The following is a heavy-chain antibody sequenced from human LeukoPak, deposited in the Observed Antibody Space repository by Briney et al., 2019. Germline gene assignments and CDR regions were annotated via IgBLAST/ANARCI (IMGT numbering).Heavy chain of an antibody. CDR2: MNPNSGNT. CDR3: ARAYGDYGIDY. D-gene: IGHD4-17*01. J-gene: IGHJ4*02. Sequence: ASVKVPCKASGYTFTSYDINWVRQATGQGLEWMGWMNPNSGNTGYAQKFQGTVTMTRNTSISTAYMELSSLRSEDTAVYYCARAYGDYGIDYWGQGTLVTVSS. V-gene: IGHV1-8*01. CDR1: GYTFTSYD.